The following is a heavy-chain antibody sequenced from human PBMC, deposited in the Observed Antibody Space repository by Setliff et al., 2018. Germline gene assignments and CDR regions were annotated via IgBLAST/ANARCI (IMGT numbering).Heavy chain of an antibody. CDR2: INTNTGNP. D-gene: IGHD3-10*01. CDR1: GYTFTTYA. V-gene: IGHV7-4-1*02. CDR3: ARASRFGTIKYRGDYYMDV. Sequence: ASVKVSCKASGYTFTTYAISWMRQAPGQGLEWMGWINTNTGNPSYAQGFTGRFVFPLDTSVSTAYLQISSLKAEDTALYYCARASRFGTIKYRGDYYMDVWGKGTTVTVSS. J-gene: IGHJ6*03.